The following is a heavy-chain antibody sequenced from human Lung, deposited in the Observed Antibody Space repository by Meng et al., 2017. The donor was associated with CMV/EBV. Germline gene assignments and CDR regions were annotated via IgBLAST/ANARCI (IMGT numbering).Heavy chain of an antibody. CDR2: IIPILGIA. CDR3: ASLGRDYYGMDV. V-gene: IGHV1-69*02. J-gene: IGHJ6*02. CDR1: GGTFSSYT. Sequence: SXXVSXKASGGTFSSYTISWVRQAPGQGLEWMGRIIPILGIANYAQKFQGRVTITADKSTSTAYMELSSLRSEDTAVYYCASLGRDYYGMDVWGQGNTVNGSS. D-gene: IGHD1-26*01.